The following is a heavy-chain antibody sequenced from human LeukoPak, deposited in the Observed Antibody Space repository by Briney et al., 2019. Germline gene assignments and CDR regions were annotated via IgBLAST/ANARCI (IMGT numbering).Heavy chain of an antibody. CDR2: ISAYNGNT. CDR3: ARDWSIGGSYPD. J-gene: IGHJ4*02. CDR1: GYTFTSYA. Sequence: ASVKVSCKASGYTFTSYAMNWVRQAPGQGLEWMGWISAYNGNTNYAQKLQGRVTMTTDTSTSTAYMELRSLRSDDTAVYYCARDWSIGGSYPDWGQGTLVTVSS. V-gene: IGHV1-18*01. D-gene: IGHD1-26*01.